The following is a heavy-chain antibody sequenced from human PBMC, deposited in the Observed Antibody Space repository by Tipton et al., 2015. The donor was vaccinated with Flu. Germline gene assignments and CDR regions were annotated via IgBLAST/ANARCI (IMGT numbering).Heavy chain of an antibody. Sequence: SLRLSCAASGFSVSRNYMSWVRQAPGKGLEWVSVIYSGGSTDYADSVKGRFTISRDNSKNTLYLQMNSLRAEDKAGYYCGTYCGGNCYRAPIYYCGLDAWGPGTTVTASS. J-gene: IGHJ6*02. D-gene: IGHD2-21*02. CDR3: GTYCGGNCYRAPIYYCGLDA. CDR1: GFSVSRNY. V-gene: IGHV3-53*01. CDR2: IYSGGST.